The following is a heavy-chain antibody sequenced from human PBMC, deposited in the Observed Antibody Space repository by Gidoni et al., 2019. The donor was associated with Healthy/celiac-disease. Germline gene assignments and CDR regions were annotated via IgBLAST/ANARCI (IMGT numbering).Heavy chain of an antibody. CDR2: ISWNSGSI. CDR1: GFTFDDYA. V-gene: IGHV3-9*01. CDR3: AKGGMET. Sequence: EVQLVESGGGLVQPGRSLRLSCAASGFTFDDYAMHWVRQAPGKGLEWVSGISWNSGSIGYADSVKGRFTISRDNAKNSLYLQMNSLRAEDTALYYCAKGGMETWGQGTLVTVSS. J-gene: IGHJ4*02. D-gene: IGHD3-3*01.